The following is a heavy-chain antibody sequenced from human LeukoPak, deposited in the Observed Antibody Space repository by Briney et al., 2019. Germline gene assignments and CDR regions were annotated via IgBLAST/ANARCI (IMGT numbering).Heavy chain of an antibody. V-gene: IGHV4-39*01. CDR2: IYYSGST. D-gene: IGHD3-3*01. CDR3: ARRNVYYDFWSGYYPDAFDI. J-gene: IGHJ3*02. CDR1: GGSFSGYY. Sequence: PSETLSLTCAVYGGSFSGYYWGWIRQPPGKGLEWIGSIYYSGSTYYNPSLKSRVTISVDTSKNQFSLKLSSVTAADTAVYYCARRNVYYDFWSGYYPDAFDIWGQGTMVTVSS.